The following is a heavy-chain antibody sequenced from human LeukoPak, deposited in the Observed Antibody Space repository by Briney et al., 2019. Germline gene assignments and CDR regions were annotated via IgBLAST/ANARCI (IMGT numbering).Heavy chain of an antibody. V-gene: IGHV3-48*04. CDR3: ARERGPPYDSSGYWPFDY. Sequence: GGSLRLSCAASGFTLSKYSMNWVRQAPGKGLEWVSYINSGSSTIYYAASVRGRFTIFRDNAKNSLYLQMNSLRAEDTAVYYCARERGPPYDSSGYWPFDYWGQGTLVTVSS. J-gene: IGHJ4*02. CDR1: GFTLSKYS. CDR2: INSGSSTI. D-gene: IGHD3-22*01.